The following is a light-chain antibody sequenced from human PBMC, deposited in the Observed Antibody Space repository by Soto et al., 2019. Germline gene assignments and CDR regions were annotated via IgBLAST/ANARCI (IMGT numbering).Light chain of an antibody. CDR3: QQYNNWPPYT. CDR2: GAS. CDR1: QSVSSN. Sequence: EIVMTQSPATLSVSLGERATLSCRASQSVSSNLAWYQQKPGQAPRLLLYGASTRATGIPARFSGSGSGTELTLTISSLQSEDFAVYYCQQYNNWPPYTFGQGTKLEIK. V-gene: IGKV3-15*01. J-gene: IGKJ2*01.